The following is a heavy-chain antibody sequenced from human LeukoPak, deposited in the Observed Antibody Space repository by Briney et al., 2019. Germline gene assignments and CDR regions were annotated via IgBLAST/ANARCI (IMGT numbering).Heavy chain of an antibody. V-gene: IGHV3-23*01. CDR1: GFTVSSNY. CDR3: ASAGYSYGAFFD. CDR2: ISGSGNRT. J-gene: IGHJ4*02. Sequence: PGGSLRLSCAASGFTVSSNYMSWVRQAPGKGLEWVSAISGSGNRTFYADSVKGRFAISRDNSKNTLYLQMNSLRDRDTAVYYCASAGYSYGAFFDWGQGTLVTVSS. D-gene: IGHD5-18*01.